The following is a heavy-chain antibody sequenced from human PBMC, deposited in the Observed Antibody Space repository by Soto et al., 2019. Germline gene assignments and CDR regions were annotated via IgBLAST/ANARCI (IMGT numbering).Heavy chain of an antibody. D-gene: IGHD3-16*01. CDR1: GFTFNTHW. CDR3: VSRIPSWVFDY. CDR2: INGDGSST. J-gene: IGHJ4*01. V-gene: IGHV3-74*01. Sequence: PGGSLRLSCAASGFTFNTHWMHWVRQAPGKGLVWVSRINGDGSSTTYADSVKGRLTIPRDTSENTLYLRMDKLRVEDTAVYFCVSRIPSWVFDYWGQGTLVTVSS.